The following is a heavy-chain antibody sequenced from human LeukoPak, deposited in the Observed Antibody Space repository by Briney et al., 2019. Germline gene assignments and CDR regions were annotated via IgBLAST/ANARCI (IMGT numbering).Heavy chain of an antibody. CDR1: GYTFTGYY. V-gene: IGHV1-2*02. D-gene: IGHD6-13*01. CDR3: AKDHPAAAGPYYFDY. J-gene: IGHJ4*02. CDR2: INPNSGGT. Sequence: ASVKVSCKASGYTFTGYYMHWVRQAPGQGLEWMGWINPNSGGTNYAQKFQGRVTMTRDTSISTAYMELSRLRSDDTAVYYCAKDHPAAAGPYYFDYWGQGTLVTVSS.